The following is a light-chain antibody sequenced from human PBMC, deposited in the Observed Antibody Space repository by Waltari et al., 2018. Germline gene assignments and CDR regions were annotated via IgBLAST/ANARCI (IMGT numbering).Light chain of an antibody. V-gene: IGLV8-61*01. J-gene: IGLJ3*02. Sequence: QTVVTQEPSFSVSPGGTVPLTCGLTSVSVPSHYYPRWYQQTPGQAPRTLIYHTNIRSSGVPDRFSGSILGNKAALTITGAQADDESDYYCVVYMGSDIWVFGGGTKLTVL. CDR2: HTN. CDR1: SVSVPSHYY. CDR3: VVYMGSDIWV.